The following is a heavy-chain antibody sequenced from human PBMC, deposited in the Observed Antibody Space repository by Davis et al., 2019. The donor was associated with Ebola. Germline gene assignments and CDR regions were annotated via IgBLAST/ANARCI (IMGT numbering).Heavy chain of an antibody. Sequence: GESLKISCAASGFTFSSYAMRWVRQAPGKGLEWVSTISGRGGNTYYADSVRGRFTISRDDSKNTLYLQMNSLRAEDTAVYYCARDATYYFDSSGYYTAPNDAFDIWGQGTMVTVSS. CDR2: ISGRGGNT. CDR1: GFTFSSYA. D-gene: IGHD3-22*01. CDR3: ARDATYYFDSSGYYTAPNDAFDI. V-gene: IGHV3-23*01. J-gene: IGHJ3*02.